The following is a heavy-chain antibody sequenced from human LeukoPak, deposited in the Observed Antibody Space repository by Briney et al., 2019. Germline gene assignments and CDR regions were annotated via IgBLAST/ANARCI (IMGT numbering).Heavy chain of an antibody. V-gene: IGHV4-61*02. CDR1: GGSISSGSYY. CDR3: ARGGSGSYYLGNVDY. Sequence: SQTLSLTCTVSGGSISSGSYYWSWIRQPAGTGLEWIGRIYTSGSTNYNPSLKSRVTISVDTSKNQFSLKLSSVTAADTAVYYCARGGSGSYYLGNVDYWGQGTLVTVSS. D-gene: IGHD1-26*01. J-gene: IGHJ4*02. CDR2: IYTSGST.